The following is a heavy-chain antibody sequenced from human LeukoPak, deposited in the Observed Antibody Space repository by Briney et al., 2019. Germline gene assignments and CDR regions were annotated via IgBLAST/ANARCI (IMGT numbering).Heavy chain of an antibody. CDR1: GGSISSYY. CDR2: IYYSGST. D-gene: IGHD3-10*01. V-gene: IGHV4-59*01. J-gene: IGHJ4*02. Sequence: SSETLSLTCTVSGGSISSYYWSWIRQPPGKGLEWIGYIYYSGSTNYNPSLKSRVTISVDTSKNQFSLKLSSVTAADTAVYYCARGDRDYGSGDFDYWGQGTLVTVSS. CDR3: ARGDRDYGSGDFDY.